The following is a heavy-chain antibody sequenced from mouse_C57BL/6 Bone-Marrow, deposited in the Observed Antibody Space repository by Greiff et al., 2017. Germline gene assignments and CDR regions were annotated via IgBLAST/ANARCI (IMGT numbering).Heavy chain of an antibody. Sequence: EVTVVESGGGLVKPGGSLKLSCAASGFTFSSYAMSWVRQTPEKRLEWVATISDGGSYTYYPANVKGRFTISRDHAKNNLYLQMSHLKSEDTARXYCARVMGPWFAYWGQGTLVTVSA. V-gene: IGHV5-4*03. CDR1: GFTFSSYA. D-gene: IGHD2-3*01. CDR2: ISDGGSYT. J-gene: IGHJ3*01. CDR3: ARVMGPWFAY.